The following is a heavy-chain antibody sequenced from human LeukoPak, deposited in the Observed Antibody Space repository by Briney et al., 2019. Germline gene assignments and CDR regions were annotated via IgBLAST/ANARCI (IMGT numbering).Heavy chain of an antibody. CDR3: ASSGGTASGNYERATLDY. CDR1: GDSVSSNSAA. Sequence: SQTLSLTCDISGDSVSSNSAAWNWIRQSPSRGLEWLGRTYYRSKWYNDYAVSLKSRMTINADTSKNHFSLELNSVTPEDTAVYYCASSGGTASGNYERATLDYWGQGTLVTVSS. J-gene: IGHJ4*02. V-gene: IGHV6-1*01. CDR2: TYYRSKWYN. D-gene: IGHD1-26*01.